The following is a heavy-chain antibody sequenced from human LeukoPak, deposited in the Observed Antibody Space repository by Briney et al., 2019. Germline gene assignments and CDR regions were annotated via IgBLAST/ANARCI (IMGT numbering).Heavy chain of an antibody. D-gene: IGHD2-2*01. CDR1: GYSFTGYY. CDR3: ARHPSPQLHHFDY. Sequence: ASVKVSCKTSGYSFTGYYIHWVRQAPGQGLEWMGIINPTGDSTSYAQKFQARVTMTRDTSTNTVYMELSSLRSEDTAVYYCARHPSPQLHHFDYWGQGTLVTVSS. V-gene: IGHV1-46*01. CDR2: INPTGDST. J-gene: IGHJ4*02.